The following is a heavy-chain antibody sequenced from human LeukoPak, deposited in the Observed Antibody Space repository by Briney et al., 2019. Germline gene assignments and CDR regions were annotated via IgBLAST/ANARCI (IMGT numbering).Heavy chain of an antibody. V-gene: IGHV3-7*03. CDR2: IKQDGTEK. Sequence: PGESLRLSCTASGFTFTTYWMSWVRHPPGKGLEWVANIKQDGTEKYYVDSVKGRFTISRDNSRNTLYLQMNSLRAEDTAVYYCARSGLSRFGFWGQGTLVTVSS. D-gene: IGHD2/OR15-2a*01. J-gene: IGHJ4*02. CDR1: GFTFTTYW. CDR3: ARSGLSRFGF.